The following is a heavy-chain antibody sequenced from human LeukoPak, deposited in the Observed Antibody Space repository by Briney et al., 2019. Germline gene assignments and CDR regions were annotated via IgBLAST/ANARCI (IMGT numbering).Heavy chain of an antibody. V-gene: IGHV3-23*01. CDR3: AKQPISGSSTWYFDC. D-gene: IGHD6-13*01. J-gene: IGHJ4*02. CDR2: VDRSSDST. Sequence: GGSLRLSCAASGFTFSSYAMNWVRQAPGRGLEWVSAVDRSSDSTYYAESVKGRFTVSRDNSKSTLFLEMNSLRAEDTAVYYCAKQPISGSSTWYFDCWGQGTLVTVSS. CDR1: GFTFSSYA.